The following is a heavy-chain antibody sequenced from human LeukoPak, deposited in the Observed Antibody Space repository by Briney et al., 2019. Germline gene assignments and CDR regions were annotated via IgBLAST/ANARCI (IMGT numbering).Heavy chain of an antibody. J-gene: IGHJ4*02. CDR1: GFTFSSYW. CDR3: ARDEKRYFDWLKRSLDY. V-gene: IGHV3-23*01. Sequence: PGGSLRLSRAASGFTFSSYWMSWVRQAPGKGLEWVSAISSTGGTAYYADSVKGRFTISRDNSKNTLYLQMNSLRAEDTAVYYCARDEKRYFDWLKRSLDYWGQGTLITVSS. CDR2: ISSTGGTA. D-gene: IGHD3-9*01.